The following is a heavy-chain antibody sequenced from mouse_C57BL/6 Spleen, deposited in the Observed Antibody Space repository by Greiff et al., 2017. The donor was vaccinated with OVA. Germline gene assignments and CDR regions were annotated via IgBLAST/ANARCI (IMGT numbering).Heavy chain of an antibody. V-gene: IGHV5-4*01. J-gene: IGHJ3*01. CDR2: ISDGGSYT. D-gene: IGHD2-2*01. Sequence: EVQGVESGGGLVKPGGSLKLSCAASGFTFSSYAMSWVRQTPEKRLEWVATISDGGSYTYYPDNVKGRFTISRDNAKNNLYLQMSHLKSEDTAMYYCARGSDGYDWAWFAYWGQGTLVTVSA. CDR1: GFTFSSYA. CDR3: ARGSDGYDWAWFAY.